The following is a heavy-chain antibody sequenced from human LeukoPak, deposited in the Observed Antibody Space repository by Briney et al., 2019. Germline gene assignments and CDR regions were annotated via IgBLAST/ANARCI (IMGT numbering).Heavy chain of an antibody. D-gene: IGHD3-22*01. J-gene: IGHJ5*02. V-gene: IGHV1-46*01. Sequence: ASVKVSCKASGYTFTSYYMHWVRQAPGQGLEWMGIINPSGGSTSYAQRFQGRVTMTRDTSTSTVYMELSSLRSVDTAVCYCARGQVVVIKDLLRFDPWGQGTLVTVSS. CDR1: GYTFTSYY. CDR3: ARGQVVVIKDLLRFDP. CDR2: INPSGGST.